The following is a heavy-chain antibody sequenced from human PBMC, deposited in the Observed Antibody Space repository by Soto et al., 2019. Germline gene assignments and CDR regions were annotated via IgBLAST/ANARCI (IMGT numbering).Heavy chain of an antibody. J-gene: IGHJ6*02. D-gene: IGHD6-13*01. Sequence: QLQLQESGPGLVKPSETLSLTCTVSGGSISSSSYYWGWIRQPPGKGLEWIGSIYYSGSTYYNPSLKSRLTISVDTAKNQFSLKLRSVTAADTAVYYCARDNEGRVRSSWGSFAASGMDVWGQGTTVTVSS. CDR2: IYYSGST. CDR3: ARDNEGRVRSSWGSFAASGMDV. CDR1: GGSISSSSYY. V-gene: IGHV4-39*02.